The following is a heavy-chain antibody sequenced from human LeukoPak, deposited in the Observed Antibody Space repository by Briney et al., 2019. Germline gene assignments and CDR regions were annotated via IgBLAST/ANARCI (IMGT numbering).Heavy chain of an antibody. CDR3: ARHYGP. V-gene: IGHV4-4*02. CDR1: GDSISTNHW. CDR2: IYDSGST. D-gene: IGHD3-16*01. J-gene: IGHJ5*02. Sequence: PSGTLSLTCAVSGDSISTNHWWSWVRQPPGKGLEWIGSIYDSGSTYYNPSLKSRVTISVDTSKNQFSLKLNSVTAADTAMYYCARHYGPWGQGTLVTVSS.